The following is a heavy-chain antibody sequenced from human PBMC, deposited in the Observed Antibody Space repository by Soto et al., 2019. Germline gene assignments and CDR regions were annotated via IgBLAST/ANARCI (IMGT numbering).Heavy chain of an antibody. D-gene: IGHD3-10*01. J-gene: IGHJ5*02. CDR3: ARGTPDKLWFGESDAGNWFDP. V-gene: IGHV5-51*01. CDR2: IYPGDSDT. Sequence: GESLKISCKGSGYSFTSYWIGWVRQMPGKGLEWMGIIYPGDSDTRYSPSFQGQVTISADKSISTAYLQWSSLKASDTAMYYCARGTPDKLWFGESDAGNWFDPWGQGTLVTVSS. CDR1: GYSFTSYW.